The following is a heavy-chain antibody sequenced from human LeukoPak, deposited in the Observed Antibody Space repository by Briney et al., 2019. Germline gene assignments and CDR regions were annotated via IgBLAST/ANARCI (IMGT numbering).Heavy chain of an antibody. CDR2: MSGTDGST. V-gene: IGHV3-23*01. CDR1: GFTFSIYA. CDR3: TKPSGAAAVDY. Sequence: GGSLRLSCVTSGFTFSIYALSWVRQAPGKGLEWVSAMSGTDGSTYYADSVKGRFTISRDNSKNTLYLQMNSLRVEDTAVYYCTKPSGAAAVDYWGQGTLVTVSS. D-gene: IGHD6-25*01. J-gene: IGHJ4*02.